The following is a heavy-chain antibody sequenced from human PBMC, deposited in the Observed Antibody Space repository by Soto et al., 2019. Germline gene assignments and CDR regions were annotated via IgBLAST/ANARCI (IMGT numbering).Heavy chain of an antibody. CDR3: AKEFWHSSGLIDY. Sequence: AGGSLRLSCAASGFTFSSYGMHRVRQAPGKGLDWVAVISYDGSNKYYADSVKGRFTNSRDNSKNTLKLKVNSLRAEDTAVNYCAKEFWHSSGLIDYWGQGTLVTVSS. V-gene: IGHV3-30*18. D-gene: IGHD6-19*01. CDR1: GFTFSSYG. J-gene: IGHJ4*02. CDR2: ISYDGSNK.